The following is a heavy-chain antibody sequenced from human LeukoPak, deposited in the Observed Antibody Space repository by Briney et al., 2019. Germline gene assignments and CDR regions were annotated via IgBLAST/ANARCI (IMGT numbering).Heavy chain of an antibody. J-gene: IGHJ4*02. V-gene: IGHV3-74*01. Sequence: GGSLRLSCAASGRYWMHWVRQAPGKGLVWVSHINSDGSWTSYADSVKGRFTISRDNSKNTLYLQMNSLRAEDTAVYYCAKANYLGCLDYWGQGTLVTVSS. D-gene: IGHD7-27*01. CDR3: AKANYLGCLDY. CDR2: INSDGSWT. CDR1: GRYW.